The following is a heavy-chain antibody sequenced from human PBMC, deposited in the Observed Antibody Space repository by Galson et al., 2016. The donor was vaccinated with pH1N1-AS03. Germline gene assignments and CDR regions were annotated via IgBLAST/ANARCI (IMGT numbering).Heavy chain of an antibody. D-gene: IGHD1-1*01. CDR2: IHHSGST. Sequence: SETLSLTCSAFGSTTSLFYWNWIRQPPGKGLEWIGFIHHSGSTNYNPSLKSRVTISIDTSKNQFSLKLSSVTAADTAVYYCARDTGGWYFDLWGRGTLVTVSS. V-gene: IGHV4-59*01. J-gene: IGHJ2*01. CDR3: ARDTGGWYFDL. CDR1: GSTTSLFY.